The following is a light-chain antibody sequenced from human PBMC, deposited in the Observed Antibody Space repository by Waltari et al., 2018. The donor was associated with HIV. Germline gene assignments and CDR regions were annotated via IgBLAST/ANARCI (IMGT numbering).Light chain of an antibody. CDR2: KAS. V-gene: IGKV1-5*03. CDR1: QRISSW. J-gene: IGKJ1*01. Sequence: DIQMTQSPSTLSASVGDRVPITCRASQRISSWLAWYQPKPGKAPKLLIYKASTSESGVPSRFSGSGSGTEFTLTISSLQPDDFATYYCQQYSSYWTFGQGTKVEIK. CDR3: QQYSSYWT.